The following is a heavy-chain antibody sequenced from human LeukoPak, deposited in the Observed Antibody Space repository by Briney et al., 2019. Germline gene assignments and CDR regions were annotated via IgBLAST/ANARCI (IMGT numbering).Heavy chain of an antibody. Sequence: GGSLRLSCAASGFTFSTYSMNWVRQAPGKGLEWVSYISSSGSTIYYADSVKGRFTISRDNAKNSLYLQMNSLRAEDTAVYYCARDRYYDMQDAFDIWGQGTMVTVSS. CDR3: ARDRYYDMQDAFDI. D-gene: IGHD3-22*01. V-gene: IGHV3-48*04. CDR1: GFTFSTYS. CDR2: ISSSGSTI. J-gene: IGHJ3*02.